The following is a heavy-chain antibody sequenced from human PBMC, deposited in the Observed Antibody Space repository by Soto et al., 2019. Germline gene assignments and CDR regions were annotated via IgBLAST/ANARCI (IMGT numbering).Heavy chain of an antibody. D-gene: IGHD3-22*01. CDR3: ARDRSFGTSGYYSWDL. CDR1: GFIFTNYA. J-gene: IGHJ5*02. Sequence: QVQLVEAGGGVAHPGKSLRLSCAASGFIFTNYAMHWVRQAPGRGLAWVAVISSNGGNADSADSVKGRFTISKDNSKNTVFLRMDSMRPEDSAIYYCARDRSFGTSGYYSWDLWGQGTLVTVSS. CDR2: ISSNGGNA. V-gene: IGHV3-30-3*01.